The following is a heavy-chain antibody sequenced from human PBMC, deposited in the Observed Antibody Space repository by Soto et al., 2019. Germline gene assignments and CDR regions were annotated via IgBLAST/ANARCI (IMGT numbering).Heavy chain of an antibody. D-gene: IGHD2-15*01. CDR3: ARLAGVAATLRLYWYFDL. CDR1: GGSISSYY. V-gene: IGHV4-59*08. Sequence: QVQLQESGPGLVKPSETLSLTCTVSGGSISSYYWSWIRQPPGKGLEWIGYIYYSGSTNYNPSLKSRVTISVDTSKNQFSLKLSSVTAADTAVYYCARLAGVAATLRLYWYFDLWGRGTLVTVSS. J-gene: IGHJ2*01. CDR2: IYYSGST.